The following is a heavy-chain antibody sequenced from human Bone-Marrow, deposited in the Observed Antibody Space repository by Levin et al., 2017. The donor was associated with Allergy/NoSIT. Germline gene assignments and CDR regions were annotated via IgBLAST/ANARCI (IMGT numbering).Heavy chain of an antibody. CDR1: GYTFTGYY. Sequence: GESLKISCKASGYTFTGYYIHWVRQAPGQGLECMGWINPNSGDTRYVQKFQGRVTMTRDTSINTAYMELSSLRSDDTAVYYCVRADNGNSDKLTDYWGQGTLVTVSS. V-gene: IGHV1-2*02. D-gene: IGHD4-23*01. CDR2: INPNSGDT. CDR3: VRADNGNSDKLTDY. J-gene: IGHJ4*02.